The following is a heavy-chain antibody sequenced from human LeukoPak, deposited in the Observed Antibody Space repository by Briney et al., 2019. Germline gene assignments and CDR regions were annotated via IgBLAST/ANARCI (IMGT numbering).Heavy chain of an antibody. CDR2: IYPGDSDS. J-gene: IGHJ4*02. Sequence: GESLKISCKGSGYNFTSYWIGWVRQMPGKGLEWMGIIYPGDSDSRYSPSFQGRVTISADKSISTAYLQWSSLKASDTAMYYCARQVGNAYYAAYFDYWGQGILVTVSS. D-gene: IGHD3-16*01. CDR3: ARQVGNAYYAAYFDY. CDR1: GYNFTSYW. V-gene: IGHV5-51*01.